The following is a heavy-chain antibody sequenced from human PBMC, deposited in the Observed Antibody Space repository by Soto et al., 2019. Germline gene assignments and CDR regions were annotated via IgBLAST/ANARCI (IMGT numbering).Heavy chain of an antibody. CDR2: ISSSSSYI. D-gene: IGHD2-2*01. J-gene: IGHJ5*02. Sequence: GGSLRLSCAVSGFTFSNYYIHWVRQAPGKGLEWVSSISSSSSYIYYADSVKGRFTISRDNAKNSLYLQMNSLRAEDTAVYYCARDSPPYCSSTSCVLWFDPWGLGTLVTVSS. CDR1: GFTFSNYY. V-gene: IGHV3-21*01. CDR3: ARDSPPYCSSTSCVLWFDP.